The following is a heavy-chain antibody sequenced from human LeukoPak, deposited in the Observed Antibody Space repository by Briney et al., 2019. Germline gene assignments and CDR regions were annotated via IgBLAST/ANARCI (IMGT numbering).Heavy chain of an antibody. CDR1: GGSISSYY. Sequence: PSETLSLTCTVSGGSISSYYWSWIRQPPGKGLEWIGYIFYSGSTNYNPSLKSRVAISVDASKKQFSLKLYSVTAADTAVYYCARYRGASGYHFDYWGQGTLVTVSS. CDR2: IFYSGST. D-gene: IGHD5-12*01. J-gene: IGHJ4*02. V-gene: IGHV4-59*12. CDR3: ARYRGASGYHFDY.